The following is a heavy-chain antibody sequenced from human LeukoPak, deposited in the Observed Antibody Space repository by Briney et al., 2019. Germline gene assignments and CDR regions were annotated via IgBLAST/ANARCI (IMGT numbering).Heavy chain of an antibody. Sequence: ASVKGSCKASGYTFTSDGISWVRQAPGQGLEWMGWISAYNGNTNYAQKFQGRVTMSRDTSISTAYMELSRLRSDDTAVYYCARDSGSYQPAYYFDYWGHGTLVTVSS. CDR3: ARDSGSYQPAYYFDY. CDR2: ISAYNGNT. J-gene: IGHJ4*01. D-gene: IGHD1-26*01. CDR1: GYTFTSDG. V-gene: IGHV1-18*01.